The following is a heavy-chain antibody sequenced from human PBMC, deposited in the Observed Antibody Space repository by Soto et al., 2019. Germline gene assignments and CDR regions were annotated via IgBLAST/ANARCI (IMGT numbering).Heavy chain of an antibody. CDR2: IIPIFGTA. J-gene: IGHJ6*02. CDR3: ARGPERGYRGYDWVYYYYYGMDV. D-gene: IGHD5-12*01. CDR1: GGTFSSYA. V-gene: IGHV1-69*13. Sequence: EASVKVSCKASGGTFSSYAISWVRQAPGQGLEWMGGIIPIFGTANYAQKFQCRVTITVDESTSTAYMELSSLRSEDTAVYYCARGPERGYRGYDWVYYYYYGMDVWGQGTTVTVSS.